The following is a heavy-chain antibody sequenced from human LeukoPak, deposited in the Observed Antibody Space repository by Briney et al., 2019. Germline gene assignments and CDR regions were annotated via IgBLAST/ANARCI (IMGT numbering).Heavy chain of an antibody. D-gene: IGHD3-10*01. J-gene: IGHJ4*02. Sequence: ASVKVSCKASGYTFTNYGISWVRQAHGQGLEWVGWISAYTGNTNYAQKLQGRVTMTTDTSTSTAYMELRSLRSDDTAVYYCARDGITMDRGVIIAAVDYWGQGTLVTVSS. V-gene: IGHV1-18*01. CDR3: ARDGITMDRGVIIAAVDY. CDR1: GYTFTNYG. CDR2: ISAYTGNT.